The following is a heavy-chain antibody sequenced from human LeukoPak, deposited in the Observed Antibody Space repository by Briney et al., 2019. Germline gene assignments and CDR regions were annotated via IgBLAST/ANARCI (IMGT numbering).Heavy chain of an antibody. CDR3: ARRDILTGLYYFDY. V-gene: IGHV1-18*01. J-gene: IGHJ4*02. CDR1: GYTFTSYG. CDR2: ISAYNGNT. Sequence: ASVKVSCKASGYTFTSYGISWVRQAPGQGLEWMGWISAYNGNTNYAQKLQGRVTTTTDTSTSTAYMELRSLRSDDTAVYYCARRDILTGLYYFDYWGQGTLVTVSS. D-gene: IGHD3-9*01.